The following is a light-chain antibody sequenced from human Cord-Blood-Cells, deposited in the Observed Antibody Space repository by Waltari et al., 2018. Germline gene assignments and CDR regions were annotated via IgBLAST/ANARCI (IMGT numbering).Light chain of an antibody. CDR3: SSYTSSSTYV. J-gene: IGLJ1*01. CDR2: DVS. CDR1: SSDVGGYNY. Sequence: QSALTQPRSVSGSPGQSITISCTGTSSDVGGYNYVSWYQQHPGKTPKIMICDVSKRPSGVSNRFSGSKSGTTASLTISGLQAEDEAYYYCSSYTSSSTYVFGTGTKVTVL. V-gene: IGLV2-14*01.